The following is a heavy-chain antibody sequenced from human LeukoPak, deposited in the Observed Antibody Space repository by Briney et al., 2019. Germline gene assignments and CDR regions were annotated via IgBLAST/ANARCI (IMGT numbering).Heavy chain of an antibody. CDR2: ITASGDST. V-gene: IGHV3-23*01. Sequence: GGSLRLSCAASGFTFSRYAMSWVRQVRGKGLEWVSTITASGDSTYYADSVKRRFTISRDDSKSTLYLQLNSLRPEDTAVYHCAKNSGGTGYLPLDYWGQGTLVTVSS. CDR3: AKNSGGTGYLPLDY. D-gene: IGHD3-9*01. J-gene: IGHJ4*02. CDR1: GFTFSRYA.